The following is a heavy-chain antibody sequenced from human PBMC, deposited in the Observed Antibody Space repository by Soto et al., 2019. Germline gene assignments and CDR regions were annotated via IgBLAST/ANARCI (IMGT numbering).Heavy chain of an antibody. CDR3: ARMEREDYYGSRSHLDRGLDV. CDR1: GGSLSNYY. J-gene: IGHJ6*01. CDR2: INHLGST. V-gene: IGHV4-34*01. D-gene: IGHD3-10*01. Sequence: QVQLQQWGAGLLKPSETLSLTCAVYGGSLSNYYWSWIRQSPVKGLEWIGEINHLGSTNYNPSLKSRVTISIDTSKKQFSLKLRSVTAADTAVYYCARMEREDYYGSRSHLDRGLDVWGQGATVTVSS.